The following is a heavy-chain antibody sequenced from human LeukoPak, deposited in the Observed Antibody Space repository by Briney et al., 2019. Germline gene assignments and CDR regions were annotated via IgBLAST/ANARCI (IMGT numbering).Heavy chain of an antibody. V-gene: IGHV3-53*01. CDR3: ARGSGSGWPLDR. D-gene: IGHD6-19*01. Sequence: GRSVRLSYAASGVIVSRNFMSWVRQAPGKGLQWVAIMYAGGTTDYSDSVRGRFHISRDSSNNTLSLQINSLRAEDTAVYYCARGSGSGWPLDRWGQGALVTVSS. CDR1: GVIVSRNF. CDR2: MYAGGTT. J-gene: IGHJ5*02.